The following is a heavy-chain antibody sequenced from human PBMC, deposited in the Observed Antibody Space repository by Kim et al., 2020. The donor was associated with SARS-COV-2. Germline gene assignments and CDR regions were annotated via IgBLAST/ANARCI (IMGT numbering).Heavy chain of an antibody. D-gene: IGHD3-22*01. CDR2: MNPNSGNT. CDR1: GYTFTSYD. CDR3: ARGLNILRWLSHRRYYGMDV. Sequence: ASVKVSCKASGYTFTSYDINWVRQATGQGLEWMGWMNPNSGNTGYAQKFQGRVTMTRNTSISTAYMELSSLRSEDTAVYYCARGLNILRWLSHRRYYGMDVWGQGTTVTVSS. J-gene: IGHJ6*02. V-gene: IGHV1-8*01.